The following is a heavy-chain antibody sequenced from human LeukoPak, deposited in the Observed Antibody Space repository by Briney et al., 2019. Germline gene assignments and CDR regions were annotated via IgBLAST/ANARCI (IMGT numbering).Heavy chain of an antibody. D-gene: IGHD3-10*01. CDR3: ARRRLGYYGSGSYYNLPPDAFDI. CDR2: IKQDGSEK. Sequence: SGGSLRLSCAASGFTFSSYAMSWVRQAPGKGLEWVANIKQDGSEKYYVDSVKGRFTISRDNAKNSLYLQMNSLRAEDTAVYYCARRRLGYYGSGSYYNLPPDAFDIWGQGTMVAVSS. V-gene: IGHV3-7*01. CDR1: GFTFSSYA. J-gene: IGHJ3*02.